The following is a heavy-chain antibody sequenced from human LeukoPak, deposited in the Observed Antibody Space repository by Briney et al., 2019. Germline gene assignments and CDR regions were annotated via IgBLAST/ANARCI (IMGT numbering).Heavy chain of an antibody. CDR1: GGSISSYY. CDR3: ARVNDYGDSKIDY. J-gene: IGHJ4*02. CDR2: IYYSGST. D-gene: IGHD4-17*01. V-gene: IGHV4-59*01. Sequence: SETLSLTCTVSGGSISSYYWSWIRQPPGKGLEWIGYIYYSGSTNYNPSLKSRVTISVDTSKNQFSLKLSSVTAADTAVYYCARVNDYGDSKIDYWSQGTLVTVSS.